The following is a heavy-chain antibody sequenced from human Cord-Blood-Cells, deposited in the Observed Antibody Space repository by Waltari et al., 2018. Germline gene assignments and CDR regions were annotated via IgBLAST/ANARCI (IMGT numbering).Heavy chain of an antibody. D-gene: IGHD6-13*01. J-gene: IGHJ4*02. CDR3: ARLVSLGSSSWFDY. CDR2: IYYSGVT. Sequence: QLQLQESGPGLVKPSETLSLTCTVSGGSISSSSYYWGWIRQPPGKGLELIGSIYYSGVTYYNPSLKSRVTISVDTSKNQFSLKLSSVTAADTAVYYCARLVSLGSSSWFDYWGQGTLVTVSS. CDR1: GGSISSSSYY. V-gene: IGHV4-39*01.